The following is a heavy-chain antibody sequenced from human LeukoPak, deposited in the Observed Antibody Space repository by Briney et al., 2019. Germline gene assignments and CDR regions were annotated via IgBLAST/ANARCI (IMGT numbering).Heavy chain of an antibody. CDR3: AAGHSRYCSSTSCYGEDAFDI. CDR2: IVVSSGNT. CDR1: GLTFTSSA. V-gene: IGHV1-58*02. D-gene: IGHD2-2*01. J-gene: IGHJ3*02. Sequence: VTSVKVSCKASGLTFTSSAIQWVRQARGQRLEWIGWIVVSSGNTNYAEKSQERVTITRDMSASTGYMEMSSLRSEDTAVYYCAAGHSRYCSSTSCYGEDAFDIWGQGTMVTVSS.